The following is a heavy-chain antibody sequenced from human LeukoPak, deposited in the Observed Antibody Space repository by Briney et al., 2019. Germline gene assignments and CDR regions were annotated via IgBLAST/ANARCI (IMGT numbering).Heavy chain of an antibody. CDR1: GGSISSSSYY. Sequence: PSETLSLTCTVSGGSISSSSYYWGWIRQPPGKGLEWIGSIYYSGSTYYNPSLKSRVTISVDTSKNQFPLKLSSVTAADTAVYYCAREKYQPYYYGMDVWGQGTTVTVSS. V-gene: IGHV4-39*06. J-gene: IGHJ6*02. CDR2: IYYSGST. CDR3: AREKYQPYYYGMDV. D-gene: IGHD2-2*01.